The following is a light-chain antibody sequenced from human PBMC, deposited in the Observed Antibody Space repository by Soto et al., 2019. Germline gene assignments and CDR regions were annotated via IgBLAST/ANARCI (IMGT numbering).Light chain of an antibody. CDR3: QQYNNWPPLFT. CDR2: GAS. V-gene: IGKV3-15*01. Sequence: EIVMTQSPATLSVSPGERATLSCRASQSVSSNLAWYQQKPGQAPRLLIYGASTMATGIPARFSGSGSGTEFTLTISSLQSEDFAVDYCQQYNNWPPLFTFGPGTKVDIK. J-gene: IGKJ3*01. CDR1: QSVSSN.